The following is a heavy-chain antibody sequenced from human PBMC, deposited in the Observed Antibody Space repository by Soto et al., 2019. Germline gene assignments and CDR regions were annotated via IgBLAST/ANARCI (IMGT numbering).Heavy chain of an antibody. CDR1: SGSISSTNSY. J-gene: IGHJ1*01. V-gene: IGHV4-39*01. D-gene: IGHD2-21*01. CDR2: IYYTGTP. CDR3: TNKVMSHGYFQH. Sequence: QLQLQESGPGLVKPSETLSLTCTVSSGSISSTNSYWGWIRQPPGKGLEWIANIYYTGTPYYSPSLKSRITISVDTSKNQFSLKLSSVTAADTAVYFCTNKVMSHGYFQHWGQGTLVTVSS.